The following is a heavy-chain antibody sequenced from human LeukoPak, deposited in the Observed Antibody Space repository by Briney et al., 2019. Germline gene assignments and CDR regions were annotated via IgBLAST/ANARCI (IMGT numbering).Heavy chain of an antibody. CDR2: ISYDGSNK. D-gene: IGHD6-13*01. J-gene: IGHJ4*02. Sequence: PGGSLRLSCAASGFTFSSYGMHWVRQAPGKGLEWVAVISYDGSNKYYADSVKGRFTISRDNSKNTLYLQMNSLRAEDTAVYYCAKDHDGSWYPDYWGQGTLVTVSS. V-gene: IGHV3-30*18. CDR1: GFTFSSYG. CDR3: AKDHDGSWYPDY.